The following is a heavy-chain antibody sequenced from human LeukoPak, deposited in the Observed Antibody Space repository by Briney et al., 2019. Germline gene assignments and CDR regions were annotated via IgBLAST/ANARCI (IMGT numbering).Heavy chain of an antibody. Sequence: LGGSLQISCQGSGFSFTSYWIGWVCRLPGKGLEYMGIILVGGAEVRYSPACEGLVTISADKSSNTAYLQWTSLKASDTAMYYCAIHTGRPQAGWFDPWRQGTLVTVSS. V-gene: IGHV5-51*01. CDR1: GFSFTSYW. J-gene: IGHJ5*02. CDR2: ILVGGAEV. CDR3: AIHTGRPQAGWFDP. D-gene: IGHD3-10*01.